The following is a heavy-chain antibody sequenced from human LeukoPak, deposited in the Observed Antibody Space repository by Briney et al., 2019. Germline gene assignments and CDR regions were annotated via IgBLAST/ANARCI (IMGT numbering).Heavy chain of an antibody. Sequence: ASVKVSCKASGYTFTSYYMHWVRQSPGQGLEWMGLINPSGGSTSYAQKFQGRVTMTRHTSTSTDYMELSSLRSEDTAVYSCARDFWYYYDSSGYYYDYWGQGTLVTVSS. CDR1: GYTFTSYY. CDR2: INPSGGST. D-gene: IGHD3-22*01. CDR3: ARDFWYYYDSSGYYYDY. J-gene: IGHJ4*02. V-gene: IGHV1-46*01.